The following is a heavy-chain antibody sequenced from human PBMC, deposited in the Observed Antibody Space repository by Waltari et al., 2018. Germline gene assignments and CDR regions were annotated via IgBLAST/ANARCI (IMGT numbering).Heavy chain of an antibody. D-gene: IGHD3-22*01. V-gene: IGHV1-69-2*01. J-gene: IGHJ3*02. Sequence: EVQLVQSGAEVKKPGATVKISCKVSGYTFTDYYMHWVQQAPGKGLEWMGLVDPEDGETIYAEKFQGRVTITADTSTDTAYMELSSLRSEDTAVYYCATDARITMIVVVRDNPDAFDIWGQGTMVTVSS. CDR3: ATDARITMIVVVRDNPDAFDI. CDR2: VDPEDGET. CDR1: GYTFTDYY.